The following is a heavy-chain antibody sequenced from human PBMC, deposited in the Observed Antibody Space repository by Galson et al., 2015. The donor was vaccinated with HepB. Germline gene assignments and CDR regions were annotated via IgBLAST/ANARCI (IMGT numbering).Heavy chain of an antibody. CDR3: AANYDFWSGLGSHYFDY. CDR1: GGTFSRYA. D-gene: IGHD3-3*01. V-gene: IGHV1-69*13. J-gene: IGHJ4*02. CDR2: IIPIFGTA. Sequence: SVKVSCKASGGTFSRYAISWVRQAPGQGLEWMGGIIPIFGTANYAQKFQGRVTITADESTSTAYMELNSLRAEDTAVYYCAANYDFWSGLGSHYFDYWGQGTLVTVSS.